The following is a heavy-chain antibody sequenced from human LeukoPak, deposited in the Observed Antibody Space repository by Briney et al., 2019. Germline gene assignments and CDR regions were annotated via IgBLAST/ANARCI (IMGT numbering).Heavy chain of an antibody. CDR2: IYHSGST. V-gene: IGHV4-30-2*01. Sequence: LRLSCAASGFTVSSNFMSWIRQPAGKGLEWIGYIYHSGSTYYNPSLKSRVTISVDRSKNQFSLKLSSVTAADTAVYYCARRSYSSTISYYFDYWGQGTLVTVSS. CDR1: GFTVSSNF. J-gene: IGHJ4*02. D-gene: IGHD6-13*01. CDR3: ARRSYSSTISYYFDY.